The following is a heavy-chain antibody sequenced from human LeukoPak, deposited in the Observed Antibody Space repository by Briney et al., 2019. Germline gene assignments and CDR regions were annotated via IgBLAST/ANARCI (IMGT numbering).Heavy chain of an antibody. CDR3: AREGGSRDSGYLRPYNFDY. V-gene: IGHV4-61*01. CDR1: GGSVSSGSYY. Sequence: SDTLSLTCTVSGGSVSSGSYYWSWIRQPPGKGLEWIVYIYYSGSTNYNPSLKSRVTISVDTSKNQFSLRLSSVTAADTAMYYCAREGGSRDSGYLRPYNFDYWGQGTLVTVSS. J-gene: IGHJ4*02. D-gene: IGHD3-22*01. CDR2: IYYSGST.